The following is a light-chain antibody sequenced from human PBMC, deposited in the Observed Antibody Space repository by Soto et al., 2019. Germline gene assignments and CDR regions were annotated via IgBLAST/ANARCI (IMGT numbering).Light chain of an antibody. CDR1: QSISSY. CDR3: QQSYSTPVT. V-gene: IGKV1-39*01. Sequence: DIQITQSPSSLSSSVLERFTITCRASQSISSYLNWYQQKPGKAPKLLIYAASSLQSGVPSRFSGSGSGTDFTLTISSLQPKDFATYYCQQSYSTPVTFGQGTRLEI. J-gene: IGKJ5*01. CDR2: AAS.